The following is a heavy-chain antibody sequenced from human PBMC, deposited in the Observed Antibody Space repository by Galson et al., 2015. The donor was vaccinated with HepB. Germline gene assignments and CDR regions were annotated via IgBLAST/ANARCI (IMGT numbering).Heavy chain of an antibody. V-gene: IGHV4-39*07. CDR3: ARGQWLVPPFDY. Sequence: LTCTVSGGSIRSSSYYWGWIRQPPGKGLEWIGSIYYSGSTYYNPSLKSRVTISVDTSKNQFSLKLSSVTAADTAVYYCARGQWLVPPFDYWGQGTLVTVSS. CDR2: IYYSGST. D-gene: IGHD6-19*01. J-gene: IGHJ4*02. CDR1: GGSIRSSSYY.